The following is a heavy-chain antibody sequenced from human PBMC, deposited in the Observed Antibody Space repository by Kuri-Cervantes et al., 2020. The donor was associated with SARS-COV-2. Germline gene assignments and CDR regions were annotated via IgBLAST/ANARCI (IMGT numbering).Heavy chain of an antibody. V-gene: IGHV4-59*01. CDR3: SGRVDFSSVNY. D-gene: IGHD3/OR15-3a*01. Sequence: SETLSPTCTVSGGSISSYYLTWIRQPPGKGLEWIGYVSYNGATAYNPSLKSRVTMSLDTSKNQFSLRLSFVTAADTAVYYCSGRVDFSSVNYWGQGSLVTVSS. CDR2: VSYNGAT. CDR1: GGSISSYY. J-gene: IGHJ4*02.